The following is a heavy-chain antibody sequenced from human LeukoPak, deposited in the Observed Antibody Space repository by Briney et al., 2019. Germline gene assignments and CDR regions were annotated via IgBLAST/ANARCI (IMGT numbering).Heavy chain of an antibody. Sequence: SETLSLTCTVSGGSISSSSYYWGWIRQPPGKGLEWIGSIYYSGSTYYNPSLKSRVTISVDTSKNQLSLKLSSVTAADTAVYYCARVSHRCSGGSCRNFDYWGQGTLVTVSS. CDR3: ARVSHRCSGGSCRNFDY. CDR1: GGSISSSSYY. CDR2: IYYSGST. J-gene: IGHJ4*02. V-gene: IGHV4-39*07. D-gene: IGHD2-15*01.